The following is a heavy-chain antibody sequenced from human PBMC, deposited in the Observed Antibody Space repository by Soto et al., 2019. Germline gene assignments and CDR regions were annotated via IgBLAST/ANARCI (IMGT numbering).Heavy chain of an antibody. CDR3: ARGCRIAVAADYFDY. J-gene: IGHJ4*02. Sequence: GGSLRLSCAASGFTFSSYGMHWVRQAPGKGLEWVAVIWYDGSNKYYADSVKGRFTISRDNSKNTLYLQMNSLRAEDTAVYYCARGCRIAVAADYFDYWGQGTLVTVSS. CDR2: IWYDGSNK. V-gene: IGHV3-33*01. CDR1: GFTFSSYG. D-gene: IGHD6-19*01.